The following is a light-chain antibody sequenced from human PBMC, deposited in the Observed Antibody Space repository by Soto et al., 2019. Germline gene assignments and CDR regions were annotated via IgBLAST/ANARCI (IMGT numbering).Light chain of an antibody. V-gene: IGKV1-39*01. Sequence: DIQMTQSPSSLSAYVGDKVTITCRAGQSNSSYLNWFQQRPGKAPKFLLYAASNLQSGVPSRFSGTGARTDFTLTISSLQPEDFATYYCQQSQNAPLTFGGVTKVEIK. CDR3: QQSQNAPLT. CDR1: QSNSSY. CDR2: AAS. J-gene: IGKJ4*01.